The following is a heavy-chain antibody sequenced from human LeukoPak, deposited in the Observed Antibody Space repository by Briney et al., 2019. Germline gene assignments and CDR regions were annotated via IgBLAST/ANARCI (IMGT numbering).Heavy chain of an antibody. D-gene: IGHD1-14*01. CDR3: AGMRITTPTVRTLDY. J-gene: IGHJ4*02. V-gene: IGHV4-59*01. CDR2: IYYTAST. Sequence: SETLSLTCTVSGGSMSTYYWTWIRQPPGKGLEWIGFIYYTASTNYNPSLKSRVTISVDTSKNQFSLKLSSVTAADTAVYYCAGMRITTPTVRTLDYWGQGTLVTVSS. CDR1: GGSMSTYY.